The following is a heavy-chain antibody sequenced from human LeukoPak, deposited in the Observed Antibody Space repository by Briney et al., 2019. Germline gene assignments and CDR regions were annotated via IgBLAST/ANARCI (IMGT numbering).Heavy chain of an antibody. V-gene: IGHV4-39*02. D-gene: IGHD3-3*01. CDR2: TYFGGTT. CDR1: GGSVTTTTYY. CDR3: ARALRDFWSGYYPDY. J-gene: IGHJ4*02. Sequence: SETLSLTCAVSGGSVTTTTYYWGWFRQPPGQGLEWIASTYFGGTTHYNPSLKSRVTVSLDTSRNYFSLTLYSVTAADTAVYYCARALRDFWSGYYPDYWGQGTLVTVSS.